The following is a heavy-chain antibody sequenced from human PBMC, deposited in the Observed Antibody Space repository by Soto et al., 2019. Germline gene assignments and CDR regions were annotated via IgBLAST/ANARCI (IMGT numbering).Heavy chain of an antibody. D-gene: IGHD3-16*02. V-gene: IGHV1-2*02. CDR3: ARATCHYVWGSYRYTYYYYGMDV. CDR1: GYTFTGCY. CDR2: INPNSGGT. Sequence: ASVKVCCKASGYTFTGCYMHWVRRAPGQGLEWMGWINPNSGGTNYAQKFQGRVTMTRDTSISTAYMELSRLRSDDTAVYYCARATCHYVWGSYRYTYYYYGMDVWGQGTTVTVSS. J-gene: IGHJ6*02.